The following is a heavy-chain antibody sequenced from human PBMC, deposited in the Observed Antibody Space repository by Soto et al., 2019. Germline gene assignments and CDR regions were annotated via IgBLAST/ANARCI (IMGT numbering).Heavy chain of an antibody. V-gene: IGHV4-31*03. CDR3: ARVSVTPSWYFDL. Sequence: QVQLQESGPGLVKPSQTLSLTCTVSGGSISSGGYYWSWIRQHPGKGLEWIGYIYYSGSTYYNPSLKSRVNISVDTSKNQCSLKLSSVSAAETAVYYCARVSVTPSWYFDLWGRGTLVTVSS. CDR2: IYYSGST. J-gene: IGHJ2*01. CDR1: GGSISSGGYY.